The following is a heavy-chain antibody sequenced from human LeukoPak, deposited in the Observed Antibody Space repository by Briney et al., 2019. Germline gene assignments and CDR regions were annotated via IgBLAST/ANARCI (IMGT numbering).Heavy chain of an antibody. J-gene: IGHJ4*02. D-gene: IGHD7-27*01. CDR3: ARSGRSRQNNWGSSQPRADDY. Sequence: GESLKISCKGSGYSFTSYWIGWVRQMPGKGLEWMGIIYPGDSDTRYSPSFQGQVTISADKSISTAYLQWSSLKASDTAMYYCARSGRSRQNNWGSSQPRADDYWGQGTLVTVSS. CDR2: IYPGDSDT. V-gene: IGHV5-51*01. CDR1: GYSFTSYW.